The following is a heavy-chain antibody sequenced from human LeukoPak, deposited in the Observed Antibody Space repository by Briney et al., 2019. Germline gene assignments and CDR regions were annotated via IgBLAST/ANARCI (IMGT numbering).Heavy chain of an antibody. Sequence: GASVKVCCEASGYTSTSYDINWVRQATGQGREWMGWMNPNSGNTGYAQKFQGRVTMTRNTSISTAYMELSSLRSEDTAVYYCARGNRVYSGSYNFDYWGQGTLVTVSS. CDR1: GYTSTSYD. D-gene: IGHD1-26*01. V-gene: IGHV1-8*01. J-gene: IGHJ4*02. CDR3: ARGNRVYSGSYNFDY. CDR2: MNPNSGNT.